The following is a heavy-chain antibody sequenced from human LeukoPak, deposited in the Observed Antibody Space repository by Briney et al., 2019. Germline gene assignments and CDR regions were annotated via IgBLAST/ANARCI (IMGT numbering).Heavy chain of an antibody. Sequence: SETLSLTCTVSGYSISSGYYWGWIRQPPGKGLEWIGSIYHSGSTYYNPSLKSRVTISVDTSKNQFSLKLSSVTAADTAVYYCARAYYDFWSGYPIDYWGQGTLVTVSS. V-gene: IGHV4-38-2*02. J-gene: IGHJ4*02. CDR3: ARAYYDFWSGYPIDY. CDR2: IYHSGST. D-gene: IGHD3-3*01. CDR1: GYSISSGYY.